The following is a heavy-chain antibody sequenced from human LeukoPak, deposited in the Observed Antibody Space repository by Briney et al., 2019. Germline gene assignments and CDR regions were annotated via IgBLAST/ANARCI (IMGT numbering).Heavy chain of an antibody. CDR2: IYTRGST. V-gene: IGHV4-4*07. CDR3: ARGRYCSADICSGGDAFDI. CDR1: GGSTSRYY. Sequence: SETLSLTCTVSGGSTSRYYWSWIRQPAGKGLEWIGRIYTRGSTNYNPSLKSRVTMSVDTSKNQFSLKLSSVTAADTAVYYCARGRYCSADICSGGDAFDIWGQGTMVSVSS. J-gene: IGHJ3*02. D-gene: IGHD2-15*01.